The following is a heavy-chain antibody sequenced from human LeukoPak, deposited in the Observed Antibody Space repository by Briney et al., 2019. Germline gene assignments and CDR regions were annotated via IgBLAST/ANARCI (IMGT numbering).Heavy chain of an antibody. CDR2: ISYDGSNK. Sequence: GGSLRLSCAASGFTFSSYGTHWVRQAPGKGLEWVAVISYDGSNKYYADSVKGRFTISRDNSKNTLYLQMNSLRAEDTAVYYCAKERLRFLEWLFDYWGQGTLVTVSS. D-gene: IGHD3-3*01. J-gene: IGHJ4*02. CDR3: AKERLRFLEWLFDY. CDR1: GFTFSSYG. V-gene: IGHV3-30*18.